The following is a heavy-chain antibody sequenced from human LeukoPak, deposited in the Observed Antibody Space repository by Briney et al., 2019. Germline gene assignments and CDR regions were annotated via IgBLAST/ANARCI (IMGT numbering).Heavy chain of an antibody. D-gene: IGHD3-22*01. CDR2: ISGSGGST. Sequence: GGSLRLSCAASGFTFSSYAMSWVRQAPGKGLDWVSAISGSGGSTYYADSVKGRFTISRDNSKNTLYLQMNSLRAEDTAVYYCAKDPRTYYYDSSGYPFDYWGQGTLVTVSS. V-gene: IGHV3-23*01. CDR1: GFTFSSYA. J-gene: IGHJ4*02. CDR3: AKDPRTYYYDSSGYPFDY.